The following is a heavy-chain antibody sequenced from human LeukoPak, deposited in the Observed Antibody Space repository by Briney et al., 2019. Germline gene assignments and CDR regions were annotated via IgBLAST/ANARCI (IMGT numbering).Heavy chain of an antibody. Sequence: SETLSLTCTVSGGSISSSSYYWGWIRQPPGKGLEWIGSIYYSGSIYYNPSLKSRVTISVDTSKNQFSLKLSSVTAADTAVYYCARRGRADYVWGSYRSYYFDYWGQGTLVTVSS. CDR3: ARRGRADYVWGSYRSYYFDY. CDR2: IYYSGSI. D-gene: IGHD3-16*02. V-gene: IGHV4-39*01. J-gene: IGHJ4*02. CDR1: GGSISSSSYY.